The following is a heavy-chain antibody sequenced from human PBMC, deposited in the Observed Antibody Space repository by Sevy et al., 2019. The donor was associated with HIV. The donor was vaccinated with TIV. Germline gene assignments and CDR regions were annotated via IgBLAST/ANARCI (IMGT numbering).Heavy chain of an antibody. CDR2: ISYDGSNK. J-gene: IGHJ6*02. V-gene: IGHV3-30-3*01. D-gene: IGHD2-2*02. CDR1: GFTFSSYA. Sequence: GGSLRLSCAASGFTFSSYALHWVRQAPGKGLEWVAVISYDGSNKYYADSVKGRFTISRDNSKNTLYLQMNSLRAEDRAVYYWASGLPPGIVVVPAAIRYYYYGRDVWGQGTTVTVSS. CDR3: ASGLPPGIVVVPAAIRYYYYGRDV.